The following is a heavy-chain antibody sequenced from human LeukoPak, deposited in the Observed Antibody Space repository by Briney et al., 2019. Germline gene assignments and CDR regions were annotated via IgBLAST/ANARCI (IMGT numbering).Heavy chain of an antibody. D-gene: IGHD5-18*01. CDR1: GYIFTDYY. CDR3: ARGVDTAIGPNDAFDI. CDR2: INPKSDGT. J-gene: IGHJ3*02. Sequence: ASVKVSCKASGYIFTDYYMHWVRQAPGQGLEWMGWINPKSDGTNYAQKFQGRVTMTRDTSISTAYMELSRLRSDDTAVYYCARGVDTAIGPNDAFDIWGQGTMVTVSS. V-gene: IGHV1-2*02.